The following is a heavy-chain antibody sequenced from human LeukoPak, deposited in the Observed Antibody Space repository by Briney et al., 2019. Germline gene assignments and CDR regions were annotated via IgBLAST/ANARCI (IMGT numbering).Heavy chain of an antibody. Sequence: GGSLRLSCAASGFTFSSYAMSWVRQAPGKGLERVSAISGGGGSTYYADSVKGRFTISRDNSKNTLYLQMNSLRAEDTAVYYCAKESANWGYNWFDPWGQGTLVTVSS. D-gene: IGHD7-27*01. V-gene: IGHV3-23*01. CDR1: GFTFSSYA. J-gene: IGHJ5*02. CDR2: ISGGGGST. CDR3: AKESANWGYNWFDP.